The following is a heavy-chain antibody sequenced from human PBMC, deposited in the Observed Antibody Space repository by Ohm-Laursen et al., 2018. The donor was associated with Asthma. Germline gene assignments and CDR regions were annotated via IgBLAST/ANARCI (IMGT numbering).Heavy chain of an antibody. CDR3: ARDYGLLLLPTDRSYGMGV. CDR1: GFTFSSYG. V-gene: IGHV3-33*01. D-gene: IGHD3-22*01. CDR2: IWYDGSNK. Sequence: SLRLSCAASGFTFSSYGMHWVRQAPGKGLEWVAVIWYDGSNKYYADSVKGRFTISRDNSKNTLYLQMNSLRAEDTAVYYCARDYGLLLLPTDRSYGMGVWGQGTTVTVSS. J-gene: IGHJ6*02.